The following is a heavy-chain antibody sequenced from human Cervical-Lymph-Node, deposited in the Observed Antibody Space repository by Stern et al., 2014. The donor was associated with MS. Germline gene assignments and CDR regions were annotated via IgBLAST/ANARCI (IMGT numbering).Heavy chain of an antibody. CDR2: ISTDGSAT. Sequence: VQLVASGGGVVQPGRSLRLSCAASGFTFSHFAMNWFRQSPDKGLQWLAAISTDGSATNYADSVKGRFTISRDNSKDTLYLEMNSLTTDDTAVFYCARDLGYWGQGTLVTVSS. V-gene: IGHV3-30-3*01. CDR1: GFTFSHFA. CDR3: ARDLGY. J-gene: IGHJ4*02.